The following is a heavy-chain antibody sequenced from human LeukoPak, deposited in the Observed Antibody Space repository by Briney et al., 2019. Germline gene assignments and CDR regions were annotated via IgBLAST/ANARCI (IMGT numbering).Heavy chain of an antibody. CDR2: ISAYNGNT. CDR1: GYTFTSYG. D-gene: IGHD5-18*01. J-gene: IGHJ4*02. CDR3: ARDRGGYSYGHLGGIFDY. Sequence: GASVKVSCKASGYTFTSYGISWVRQAPGQGLEWMGWISAYNGNTNYAQKLQGRVTMTTDTSTSTAYMELRSLRSDDTAVYYCARDRGGYSYGHLGGIFDYWAREPWSPSPQ. V-gene: IGHV1-18*01.